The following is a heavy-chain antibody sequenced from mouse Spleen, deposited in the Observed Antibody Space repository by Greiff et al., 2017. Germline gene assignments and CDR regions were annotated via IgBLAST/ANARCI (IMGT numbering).Heavy chain of an antibody. V-gene: IGHV3-8*01. J-gene: IGHJ2*01. CDR2: ISYSGST. CDR3: ARSTTVVATGFDY. D-gene: IGHD1-1*01. CDR1: GYSITSDY. Sequence: VHVKQSGPGLAKPSQTLSLTCSVTGYSITSDYWNWIRKFPGNKLEYMGYISYSGSTYYNPSLKSRISITRDTSKNQYYLQLNSVTTEDTATYYCARSTTVVATGFDYWGQGTTLTVSS.